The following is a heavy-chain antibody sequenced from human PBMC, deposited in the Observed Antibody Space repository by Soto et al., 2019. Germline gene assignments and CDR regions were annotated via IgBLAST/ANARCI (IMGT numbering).Heavy chain of an antibody. CDR1: GFTFSSYG. CDR2: IWYDGSNK. Sequence: GGSLRLSCAASGFTFSSYGMHWVRQAPGKGLEWVAVIWYDGSNKYYADSVKGRFTISRDNSKNTLYLQMNSLRAEDTAVYYCARESETYYYDSSGYKDYWGQGTLVTVSS. D-gene: IGHD3-22*01. J-gene: IGHJ4*02. CDR3: ARESETYYYDSSGYKDY. V-gene: IGHV3-33*01.